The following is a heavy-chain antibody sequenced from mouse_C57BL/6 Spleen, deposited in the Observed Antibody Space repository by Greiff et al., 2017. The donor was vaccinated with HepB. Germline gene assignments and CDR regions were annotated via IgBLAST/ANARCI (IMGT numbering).Heavy chain of an antibody. D-gene: IGHD4-1*01. CDR2: ISSGGSYT. Sequence: EVQLVESGGDLVKPGGSLKLSCAASGFTFSSYGMSWVRQTPDKRLEWVATISSGGSYTYYPDSVKGRFTISRDNAKNTLYLQMSSLKSEDTAMYYCARHDYDWDFAYWGQGTLVTVSA. CDR1: GFTFSSYG. V-gene: IGHV5-6*01. CDR3: ARHDYDWDFAY. J-gene: IGHJ3*01.